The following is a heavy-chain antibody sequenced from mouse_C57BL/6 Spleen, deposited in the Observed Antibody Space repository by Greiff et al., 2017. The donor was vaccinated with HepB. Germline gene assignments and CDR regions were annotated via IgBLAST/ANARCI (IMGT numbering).Heavy chain of an antibody. CDR2: IDPEDGDT. Sequence: EVKLMESGAELVKPGASVKLSCTASGFNIKDYYMHWVKQRTEQGLEWIGRIDPEDGDTKYAPKFQGKATITADTSSNTAYLQLSSLTSEDTAVYYCASYGSSYWYFDVWGTGTTVTVSS. D-gene: IGHD1-1*01. CDR3: ASYGSSYWYFDV. V-gene: IGHV14-2*01. CDR1: GFNIKDYY. J-gene: IGHJ1*03.